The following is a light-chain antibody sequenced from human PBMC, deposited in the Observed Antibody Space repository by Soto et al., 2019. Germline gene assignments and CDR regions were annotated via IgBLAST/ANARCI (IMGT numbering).Light chain of an antibody. CDR3: SSYTSSGTYV. CDR1: SSDGGDYNY. CDR2: EVS. V-gene: IGLV2-14*01. J-gene: IGLJ1*01. Sequence: QSALTQPASVSGSPGQSIAISCTGTSSDGGDYNYVSWYQQHPDNAPKLMIYEVSNRPSGVSSRFSGSKSGDTASLTISGLQAEDEADYYCSSYTSSGTYVFGTGTKVTVL.